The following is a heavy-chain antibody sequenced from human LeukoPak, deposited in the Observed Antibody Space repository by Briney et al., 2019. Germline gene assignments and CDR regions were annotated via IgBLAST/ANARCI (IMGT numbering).Heavy chain of an antibody. Sequence: GGSLRLSCAASGFTSSSYGMSWVRQAPGKGLEWVSSIGSSGGSTYYPDSEKGRFTISRDNSKNTLYLQMNSLRAEDTALYYCARRGRYYFDYWGQGTLVTVSS. D-gene: IGHD3-16*01. V-gene: IGHV3-23*01. J-gene: IGHJ4*02. CDR1: GFTSSSYG. CDR2: IGSSGGST. CDR3: ARRGRYYFDY.